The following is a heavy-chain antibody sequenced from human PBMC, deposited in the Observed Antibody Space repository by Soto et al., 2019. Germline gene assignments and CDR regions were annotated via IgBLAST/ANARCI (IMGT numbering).Heavy chain of an antibody. CDR2: IYYSGST. CDR1: GGSISSGGYY. J-gene: IGHJ4*02. V-gene: IGHV4-31*03. D-gene: IGHD5-18*01. Sequence: SETLSLTCTVSGGSISSGGYYWSWIRQHPGKGLEWIGYIYYSGSTYYNPSLKSRVTISVDTSKNQFSLKLSSVTAADTAVYYCARDNVATAMPNYWGQGTLVTVSS. CDR3: ARDNVATAMPNY.